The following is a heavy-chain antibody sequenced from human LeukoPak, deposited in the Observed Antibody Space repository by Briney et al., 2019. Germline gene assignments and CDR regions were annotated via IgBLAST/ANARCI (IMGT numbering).Heavy chain of an antibody. CDR3: ARLSSVTYCSGGSCSRGGCDY. V-gene: IGHV4-39*01. J-gene: IGHJ4*02. D-gene: IGHD2-15*01. CDR2: IYYSGTT. CDR1: GGSITSSPYY. Sequence: SETLSLTCTVSGGSITSSPYYWGWIRQAPGKALEWIANIYYSGTTAYNPSLKSRVTISVDTPKNQFSLELTSVTAADTAVYYCARLSSVTYCSGGSCSRGGCDYWGQGTLVTVSS.